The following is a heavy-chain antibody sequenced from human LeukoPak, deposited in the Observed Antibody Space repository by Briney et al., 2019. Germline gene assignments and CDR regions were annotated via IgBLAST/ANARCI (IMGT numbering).Heavy chain of an antibody. CDR3: ARHLRFWSGYYTGYFDY. V-gene: IGHV4-59*08. J-gene: IGHJ4*02. CDR1: GGSISSYY. CDR2: IYYSGST. Sequence: PSETLSLTCAVYGGSISSYYWSWIRQPPGKGLEWIGYIYYSGSTNYNPSLKSRVTISVDTSKNQFSLKLSSVTAADTAVYYCARHLRFWSGYYTGYFDYWGQGTLVTVSS. D-gene: IGHD3-3*01.